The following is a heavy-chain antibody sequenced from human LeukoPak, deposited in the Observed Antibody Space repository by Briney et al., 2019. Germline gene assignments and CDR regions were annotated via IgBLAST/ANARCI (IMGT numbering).Heavy chain of an antibody. CDR3: AKAGYSSSWYPDY. J-gene: IGHJ4*02. CDR1: GFTFSSYG. D-gene: IGHD6-13*01. Sequence: PGGSLRLSCAASGFTFSSYGMHWVRQAPGKGLEWVAFIRYDGSNKYYADSVKGRFTISRDNSKNTLYLQMNSLRAEDTAVYYCAKAGYSSSWYPDYWGQGTLVTVSS. CDR2: IRYDGSNK. V-gene: IGHV3-30*02.